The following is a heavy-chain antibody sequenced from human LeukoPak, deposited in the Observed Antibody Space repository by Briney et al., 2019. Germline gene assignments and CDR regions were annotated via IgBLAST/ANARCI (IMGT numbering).Heavy chain of an antibody. J-gene: IGHJ4*02. CDR1: GGSINSYY. D-gene: IGHD3-22*01. CDR3: AGHYYDSSGSYYFDY. CDR2: NYYSGST. V-gene: IGHV4-59*01. Sequence: SETLSLTCTVSGGSINSYYWSWIRQPPGKGLEWIGYNYYSGSTNYNPSLQSRVTISVDTSKNQFSLKLSSVTAADTAVYYCAGHYYDSSGSYYFDYWGQGTLVTVSS.